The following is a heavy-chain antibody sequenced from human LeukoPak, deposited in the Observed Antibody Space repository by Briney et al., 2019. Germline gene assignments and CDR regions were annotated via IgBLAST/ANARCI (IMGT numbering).Heavy chain of an antibody. J-gene: IGHJ5*02. V-gene: IGHV4-34*01. D-gene: IGHD3-16*02. CDR1: GGSFSGYY. CDR3: ARGPIIITFGGVIVLDGFDP. CDR2: INHSGSS. Sequence: SETLSLTCAVYGGSFSGYYWSWIRQPPGKGLEWIGEINHSGSSNYNPSLKSRVTISVDTSKNQFSLKLSSVTAADTAVYYCARGPIIITFGGVIVLDGFDPWGQGTLVTVSS.